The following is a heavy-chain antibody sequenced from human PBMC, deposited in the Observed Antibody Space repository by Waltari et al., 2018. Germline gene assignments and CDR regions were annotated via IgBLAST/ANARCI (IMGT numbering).Heavy chain of an antibody. CDR1: GFTFSTFW. D-gene: IGHD1-26*01. CDR3: ASDVHSGRYGWFDP. Sequence: EVQLVESGGGLVHPGGSLRLSCEASGFTFSTFWVHWVRQVPGEGLVGVSSRKSDGSATSYADSVKGRFTSSRDNAKNTVYLQMNSLGVEDTAVYHCASDVHSGRYGWFDPWGQGTLVTVSS. J-gene: IGHJ5*02. CDR2: RKSDGSAT. V-gene: IGHV3-74*01.